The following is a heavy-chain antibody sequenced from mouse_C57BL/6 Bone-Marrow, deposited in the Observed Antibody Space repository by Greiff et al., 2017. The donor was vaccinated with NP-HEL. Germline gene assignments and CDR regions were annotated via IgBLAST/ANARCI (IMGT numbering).Heavy chain of an antibody. CDR2: ITPNNGGT. Sequence: VQLQQSGPELVKPGASVKIPCKASGYTFTDYNMDWVKQSHGKSLEWVGDITPNNGGTIYNQKFKGKATLTVDKSSSTAYMELRSLTSEDTAVYYCARPGSSPYYFDYWGQGTTLTVSS. CDR3: ARPGSSPYYFDY. V-gene: IGHV1-18*01. D-gene: IGHD1-1*01. CDR1: GYTFTDYN. J-gene: IGHJ2*01.